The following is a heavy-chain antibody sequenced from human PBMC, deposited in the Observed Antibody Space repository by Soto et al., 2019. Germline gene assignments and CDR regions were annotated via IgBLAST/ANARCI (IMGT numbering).Heavy chain of an antibody. V-gene: IGHV3-7*01. CDR2: MKHDGSDK. CDR1: GFTFSSYW. J-gene: IGHJ4*02. Sequence: GGSLRLSCAASGFTFSSYWMTWVRQAPGRGLEWVAYMKHDGSDKYYVDSMKGRFTISRDNAKNSLYLQMNSLRAEDTAVYYCARVRVGSGWSFDYWGQGTLVTVSS. CDR3: ARVRVGSGWSFDY. D-gene: IGHD6-19*01.